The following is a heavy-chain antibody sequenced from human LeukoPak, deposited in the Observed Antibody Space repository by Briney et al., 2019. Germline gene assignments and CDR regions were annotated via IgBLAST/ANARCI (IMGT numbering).Heavy chain of an antibody. CDR1: GGTYSSYA. CDR3: ARGYYYDSSGYYTPVYYFDY. Sequence: SVKVSCKASGGTYSSYAISWVRQAPGQGLEWMGRIIPIFGTANYAQKFQGRVTITTDESTSTAYMELSSLRSEDTAVYYCARGYYYDSSGYYTPVYYFDYWGQGTLVTVSS. D-gene: IGHD3-22*01. CDR2: IIPIFGTA. V-gene: IGHV1-69*05. J-gene: IGHJ4*02.